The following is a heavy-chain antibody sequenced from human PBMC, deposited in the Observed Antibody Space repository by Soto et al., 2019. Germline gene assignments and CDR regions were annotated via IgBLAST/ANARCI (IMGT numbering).Heavy chain of an antibody. J-gene: IGHJ6*02. Sequence: QVHLVQSGAEVKKPGSSVKVSCKTSGGSFNNYAVSWVRQAPGQGLEWMGGIIPNFDTPNYAQKFQDRVTIIADESTSTVYRELRRLRSTDTAVYYCGVAMVREILIFESSGMHVWGQGTTVIVSS. CDR3: GVAMVREILIFESSGMHV. CDR2: IIPNFDTP. CDR1: GGSFNNYA. V-gene: IGHV1-69*01. D-gene: IGHD3-10*01.